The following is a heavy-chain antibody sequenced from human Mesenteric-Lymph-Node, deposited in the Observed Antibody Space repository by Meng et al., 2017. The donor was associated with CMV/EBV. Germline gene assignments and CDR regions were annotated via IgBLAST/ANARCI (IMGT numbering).Heavy chain of an antibody. CDR1: GFTFSSCW. V-gene: IGHV3-74*01. CDR2: INGDVTST. J-gene: IGHJ6*02. CDR3: ASAPPYYYYGMDV. Sequence: GESLKISCAASGFTFSSCWMHCVRQTPGKGLVWVSRINGDVTSTSYADSVKGRFTISRDNAKNTLYLQMNSLRAEDTAVYYCASAPPYYYYGMDVWGQGTTVTVSS.